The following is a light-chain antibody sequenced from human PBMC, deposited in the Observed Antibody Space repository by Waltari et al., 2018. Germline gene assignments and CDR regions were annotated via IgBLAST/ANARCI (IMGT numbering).Light chain of an antibody. V-gene: IGLV1-44*01. Sequence: QSVLTQPPSASGAPGQRVTISCSGSSFNIGSNVVNWYQQLPGAAPKLLIYSDYQRPSGVSDRFSGSKSGTSASLAISALQSEDEAEYYCSTWDDSLSGVVFGVGTKLTVL. CDR2: SDY. CDR3: STWDDSLSGVV. CDR1: SFNIGSNV. J-gene: IGLJ3*02.